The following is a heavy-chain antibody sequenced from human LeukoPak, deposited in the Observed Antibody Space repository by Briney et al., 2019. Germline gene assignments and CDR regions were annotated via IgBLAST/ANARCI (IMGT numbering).Heavy chain of an antibody. V-gene: IGHV4-34*01. CDR1: GGSFSGDY. CDR2: INHSGST. CDR3: ARRNDFWRGYYIGYFDY. D-gene: IGHD3-3*01. Sequence: SETLSLTCAVSGGSFSGDYWSWIRQSPGKGLEWIGAINHSGSTNYNPSLKSRVTISVDTSKNQFSLKLRSVTAADTAVYYCARRNDFWRGYYIGYFDYWGQGTLVTVSS. J-gene: IGHJ4*02.